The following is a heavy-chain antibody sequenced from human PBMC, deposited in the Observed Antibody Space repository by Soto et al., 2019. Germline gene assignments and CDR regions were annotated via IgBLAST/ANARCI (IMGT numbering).Heavy chain of an antibody. J-gene: IGHJ6*02. CDR2: IYYSGST. Sequence: SETLSLTCTVSGGSISSSSYYWGWIRQPPGKGLEWIGSIYYSGSTYYNPSLKSRVTISVDTSKNQFSLKLSSVTAADTAVYYCARHVSAQDYSYYYGMDVWGQGTTVTV. CDR3: ARHVSAQDYSYYYGMDV. CDR1: GGSISSSSYY. V-gene: IGHV4-39*01.